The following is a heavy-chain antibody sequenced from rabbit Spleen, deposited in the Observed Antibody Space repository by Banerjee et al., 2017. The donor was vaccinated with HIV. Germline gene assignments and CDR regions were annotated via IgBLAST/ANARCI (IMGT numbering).Heavy chain of an antibody. V-gene: IGHV1S43*01. D-gene: IGHD2-1*01. Sequence: QSLEESGGGLVKPGASLTLTCKASGIDFTNYYYMCWVRQAPGKGLEWIACINTGSGNTYYANWVNGRFTISSHNAQNTLYLQLSSLTAADTATYFCVRDQAGDADYGPYYLNLWGPGTLVTVS. J-gene: IGHJ4*01. CDR3: VRDQAGDADYGPYYLNL. CDR1: GIDFTNYYY. CDR2: INTGSGNT.